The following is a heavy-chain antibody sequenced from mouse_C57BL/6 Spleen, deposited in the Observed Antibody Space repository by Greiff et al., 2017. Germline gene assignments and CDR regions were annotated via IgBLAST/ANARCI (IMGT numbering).Heavy chain of an antibody. CDR2: INPGSGGT. V-gene: IGHV1-54*01. J-gene: IGHJ2*01. D-gene: IGHD1-1*01. CDR1: GYAFTNYL. Sequence: VQGVESGAELVRPGTSVKVSCKASGYAFTNYLIEWVKQRPGQGLEWIGVINPGSGGTNYNEKFKGKATLTADKSSSTAYMQLSSLTSEDSAVYFCAREGSLITTDLYYFDYWGQGTTLTVSS. CDR3: AREGSLITTDLYYFDY.